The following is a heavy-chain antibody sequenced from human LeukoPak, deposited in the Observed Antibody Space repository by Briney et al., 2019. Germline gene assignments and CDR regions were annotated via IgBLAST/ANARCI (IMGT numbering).Heavy chain of an antibody. CDR1: GGSFSGYY. CDR2: INHSGST. J-gene: IGHJ4*02. Sequence: PSETLSLTCAVYGGSFSGYYWSWIRQPPGKGLEWIGEINHSGSTNYNPSLKSRVTISVDTSKNQFSLKLSSVTAADTAVYYCARLQSGDGYNFGFDYWGQGTLITVSS. D-gene: IGHD5-24*01. CDR3: ARLQSGDGYNFGFDY. V-gene: IGHV4-34*01.